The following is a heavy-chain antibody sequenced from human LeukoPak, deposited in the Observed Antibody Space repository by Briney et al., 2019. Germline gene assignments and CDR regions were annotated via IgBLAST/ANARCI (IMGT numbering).Heavy chain of an antibody. V-gene: IGHV4-39*07. CDR1: GESTGGERPH. J-gene: IGHJ4*02. CDR2: ISESGTT. D-gene: IGHD3-10*01. CDR3: ARVAYYGSGSYY. Sequence: SETLSLTCTVYGESTGGERPHWGWIRQPPGKGLEWIASISESGTTYYNPSLKSRVTISVDTSKNQFSLKLSSVTAADTAVYYCARVAYYGSGSYYWGQGTLVTISS.